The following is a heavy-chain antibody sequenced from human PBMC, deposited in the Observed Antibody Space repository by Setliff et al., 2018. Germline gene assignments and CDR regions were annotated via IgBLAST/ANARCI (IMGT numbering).Heavy chain of an antibody. CDR1: GGSISSGGFY. V-gene: IGHV4-61*09. Sequence: PSETLSLTCSVSGGSISSGGFYWSWIRQSAGRGLEWIGHFHTSGSTNYNPSLKSRVTISVDTSKNQFSLKLSSVTAADTAVYYCAGRPQDTPMGPCDYWGQGTLVTVSS. CDR2: FHTSGST. J-gene: IGHJ4*02. D-gene: IGHD5-18*01. CDR3: AGRPQDTPMGPCDY.